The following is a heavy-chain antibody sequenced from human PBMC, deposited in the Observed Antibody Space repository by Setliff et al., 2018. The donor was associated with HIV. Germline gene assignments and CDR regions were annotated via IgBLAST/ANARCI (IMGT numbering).Heavy chain of an antibody. V-gene: IGHV4-38-2*02. CDR2: INHRGAA. CDR3: ARDPHDYGDLPRCFDY. D-gene: IGHD4-17*01. J-gene: IGHJ4*02. Sequence: SETLSLTSNVSGYSISNGSYWGWIRQPPGEGLEWIANINHRGAASYNPSLKSRVTISPDTSKNQFSLSLTSVTAADTAVYYCARDPHDYGDLPRCFDYWGQGALVTVSS. CDR1: GYSISNGSY.